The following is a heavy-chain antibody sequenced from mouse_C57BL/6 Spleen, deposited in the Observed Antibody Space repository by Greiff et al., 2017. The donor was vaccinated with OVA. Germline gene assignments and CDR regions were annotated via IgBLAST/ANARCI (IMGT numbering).Heavy chain of an antibody. CDR2: IHPNSGST. D-gene: IGHD2-4*01. CDR1: GYTFTSYW. J-gene: IGHJ4*01. V-gene: IGHV1-64*01. Sequence: QVQLQQSGAELVKPGASVKLSCKASGYTFTSYWMHWVKQRPGQGLEWIGMIHPNSGSTNYNEKFKSKATLTVDKSSSTAYMQLSSLTSEYSAVYYCALPYYEYAGYAMDYWGQGTSVTVSS. CDR3: ALPYYEYAGYAMDY.